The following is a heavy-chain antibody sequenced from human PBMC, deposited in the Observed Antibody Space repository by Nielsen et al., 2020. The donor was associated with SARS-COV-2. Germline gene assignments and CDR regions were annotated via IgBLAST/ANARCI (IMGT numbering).Heavy chain of an antibody. V-gene: IGHV3-30-3*01. CDR3: ARNGGSGTNAMDV. J-gene: IGHJ6*02. Sequence: GESLKISCAASGFTFSGYGMHWVRQAPGKGLEWVALMSYGATNRYYADSVKGRFTISRDNSKKILYLQMNSLRAEDTAVYYCARNGGSGTNAMDVWGQGTTVTVSS. CDR1: GFTFSGYG. CDR2: MSYGATNR. D-gene: IGHD3-10*01.